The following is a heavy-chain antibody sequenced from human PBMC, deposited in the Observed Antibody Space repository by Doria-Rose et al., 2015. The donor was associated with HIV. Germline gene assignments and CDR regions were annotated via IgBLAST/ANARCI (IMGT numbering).Heavy chain of an antibody. Sequence: QVQLQESGPGLVRPSQTLSLTCTVLGDSISSGDSFWSWIRQPPGKGPEWIGYISSSGTTYYYPSIRSRLTISLDAPKNQSSLNLNSVTAADTAVYYCARARNYGFPHFFDFWGQGTRVTVSS. CDR1: GDSISSGDSF. D-gene: IGHD3-10*01. J-gene: IGHJ4*02. V-gene: IGHV4-30-4*01. CDR3: ARARNYGFPHFFDF. CDR2: ISSSGTT.